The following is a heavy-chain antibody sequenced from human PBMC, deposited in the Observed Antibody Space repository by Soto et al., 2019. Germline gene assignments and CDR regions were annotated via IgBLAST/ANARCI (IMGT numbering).Heavy chain of an antibody. J-gene: IGHJ4*02. CDR3: ARIPSCYYGDSYFDY. V-gene: IGHV3-23*01. CDR2: ISGSGGST. Sequence: GGSLRLSCAASGFTFSSYAMSWVRQAPGKGLEWVSAISGSGGSTYYADSVKGRFTISRDNSKNQVVLTMTNMDPVDTATYYCARIPSCYYGDSYFDYWGQGTLVTVSS. D-gene: IGHD4-17*01. CDR1: GFTFSSYA.